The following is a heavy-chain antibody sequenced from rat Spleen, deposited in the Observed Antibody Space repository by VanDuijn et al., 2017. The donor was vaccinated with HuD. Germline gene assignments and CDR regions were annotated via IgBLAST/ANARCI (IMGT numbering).Heavy chain of an antibody. D-gene: IGHD3-2*01. CDR1: GFTFSNYY. J-gene: IGHJ1*01. CDR2: ISTGGGNT. V-gene: IGHV5-25*01. CDR3: ARHTSGQSWYFDF. Sequence: EVQLVESGGGLVQPGRSMKLSCAASGFTFSNYYMAWVRQAPTKGLEWVASISTGGGNTYYRDSVKGRFTISRDNAKSTLYLQMDSLRSEDTATYYCARHTSGQSWYFDFWGPGTMVTVSS.